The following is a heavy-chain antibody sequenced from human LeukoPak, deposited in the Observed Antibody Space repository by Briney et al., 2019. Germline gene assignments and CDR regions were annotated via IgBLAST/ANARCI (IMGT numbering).Heavy chain of an antibody. CDR1: GITFSSYG. V-gene: IGHV3-23*01. CDR2: ISSTGGTT. Sequence: GGTLRLSCAASGITFSSYGMSWVRQAPGKGLEWVSSISSTGGTTYYADSVKGRFTISKDNSKNTLYLQMNSLRAEDTAIYYCAKNGDRGAYCTGGTCYPYFYYYMDVWGQGTMVTVSS. D-gene: IGHD2-15*01. CDR3: AKNGDRGAYCTGGTCYPYFYYYMDV. J-gene: IGHJ6*03.